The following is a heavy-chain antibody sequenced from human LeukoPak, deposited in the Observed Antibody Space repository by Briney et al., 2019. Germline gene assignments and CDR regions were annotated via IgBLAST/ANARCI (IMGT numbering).Heavy chain of an antibody. D-gene: IGHD3-3*01. CDR2: ISQDGSET. Sequence: GGSLRLSCAASGFTFNSFFLNWVRLTPGRELEWLACISQDGSETFYMDSVRGRFTISRDNAKNSLYLQMNSLRVEDTAVYYCARMSGYCDYWGQEPLVSVSS. J-gene: IGHJ4*02. CDR1: GFTFNSFF. CDR3: ARMSGYCDY. V-gene: IGHV3-7*01.